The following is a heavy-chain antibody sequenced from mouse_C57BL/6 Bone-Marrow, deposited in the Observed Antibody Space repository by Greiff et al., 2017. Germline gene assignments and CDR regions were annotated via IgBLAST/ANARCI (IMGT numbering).Heavy chain of an antibody. CDR2: IDPANGNT. J-gene: IGHJ3*01. V-gene: IGHV14-3*01. Sequence: EVNVVESVAELVRPGASVQLSCTASGFNIKNTYMHWVQQRPEQGLEWIGRIDPANGNTKYAPKFQGKATITAETSSNTAYLQLSSLTSEDTAIYYCASLFFAYWGQGTLVTVSA. D-gene: IGHD6-2*01. CDR3: ASLFFAY. CDR1: GFNIKNTY.